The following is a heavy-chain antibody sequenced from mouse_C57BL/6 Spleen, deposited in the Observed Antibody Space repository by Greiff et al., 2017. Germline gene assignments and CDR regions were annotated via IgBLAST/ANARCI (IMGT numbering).Heavy chain of an antibody. CDR1: GYSFTDYN. V-gene: IGHV1-39*01. Sequence: EVKLQESGPELVKPGASVKISCKASGYSFTDYNMNWVKQSTGKSLEWIGVINPNYGTTSYNQKFKGKATLTVDQSSSTAYMQLNSLTSEDSAVYYCARSITTVVATHSGDWGQGTTLTVSS. CDR2: INPNYGTT. CDR3: ARSITTVVATHSGD. D-gene: IGHD1-1*01. J-gene: IGHJ2*01.